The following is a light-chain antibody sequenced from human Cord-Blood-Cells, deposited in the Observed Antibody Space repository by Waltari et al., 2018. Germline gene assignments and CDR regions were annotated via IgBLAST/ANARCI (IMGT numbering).Light chain of an antibody. CDR3: SSYAGSNNFEVV. CDR2: EVS. CDR1: SSDVGGYNY. Sequence: QSALTQPPSASGSPGQSVTISCTGTSSDVGGYNYVSWYQQHPGKAPKLMIYEVSKRPAGVPDRLSCSKSGNTASLTVSGLQAEDEADYYCSSYAGSNNFEVVFGGGTKLTVL. J-gene: IGLJ2*01. V-gene: IGLV2-8*01.